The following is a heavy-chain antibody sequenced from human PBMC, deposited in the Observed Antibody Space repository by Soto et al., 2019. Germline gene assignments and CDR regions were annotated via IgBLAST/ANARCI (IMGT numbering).Heavy chain of an antibody. D-gene: IGHD3-16*01. CDR1: GFTFGSYT. CDR2: ISYDGSNK. CDR3: ARDLWGVRGWFDP. V-gene: IGHV3-30-3*01. Sequence: QVQLVESGGGVVQPGRSLRLSCAASGFTFGSYTMHWVRQAPGKGLDWVAAISYDGSNKYYADSVKGRFTISRDNSKNTLYLQMNSLRAEDTDVYYCARDLWGVRGWFDPWGQGTLVTVSS. J-gene: IGHJ5*02.